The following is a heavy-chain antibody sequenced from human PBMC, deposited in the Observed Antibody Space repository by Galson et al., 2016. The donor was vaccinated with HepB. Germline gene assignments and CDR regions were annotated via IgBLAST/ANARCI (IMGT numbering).Heavy chain of an antibody. D-gene: IGHD1-1*01. CDR1: GFSFSSYG. CDR3: AKDLDAGVPNYYGMDV. V-gene: IGHV3-33*06. Sequence: SLRLSCAASGFSFSSYGIHWVRQAPGKGLEGVEVVGSDGSNKYYADSVKGRFTISRDNSKNTLYLQMNSLRVEDTAVYYCAKDLDAGVPNYYGMDVWGQGTTVTVSS. J-gene: IGHJ6*02. CDR2: VGSDGSNK.